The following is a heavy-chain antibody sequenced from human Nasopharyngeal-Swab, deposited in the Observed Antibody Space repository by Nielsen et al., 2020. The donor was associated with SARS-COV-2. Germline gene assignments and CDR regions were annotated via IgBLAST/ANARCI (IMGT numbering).Heavy chain of an antibody. J-gene: IGHJ4*02. D-gene: IGHD2-2*01. Sequence: WIRQHPGEGLEWIGNIDDSGTTFYSPSLKTRVTLSVDTSQNQFSLNLISVTAADTAVYYCARRVVSPEFYFDYWGQGALVTVSS. V-gene: IGHV4-39*01. CDR2: IDDSGTT. CDR3: ARRVVSPEFYFDY.